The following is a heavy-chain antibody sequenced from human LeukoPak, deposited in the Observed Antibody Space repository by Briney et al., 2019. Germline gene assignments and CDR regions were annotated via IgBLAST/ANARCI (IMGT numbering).Heavy chain of an antibody. CDR2: ISYDGSNK. CDR1: GFTFSSYG. CDR3: AKDRTPGKYYYDSSGSGDYMDV. J-gene: IGHJ6*03. D-gene: IGHD3-22*01. V-gene: IGHV3-30*18. Sequence: PGGSLRLSCAASGFTFSSYGMHWVRQAPGKGPEWVAVISYDGSNKYYADSVKGRFTISRDNSKNTLYLQMNSLRAEDTAVYYCAKDRTPGKYYYDSSGSGDYMDVWGKGTTVTVSS.